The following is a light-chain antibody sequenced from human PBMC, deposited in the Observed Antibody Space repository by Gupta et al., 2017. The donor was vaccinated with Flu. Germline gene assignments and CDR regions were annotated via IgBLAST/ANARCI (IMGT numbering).Light chain of an antibody. V-gene: IGKV4-1*01. Sequence: DIVMTQSPXXLAVSLGERATINCKSSQSVLYSSNNKNYLAWYQQKPGQPPKLLIYWASTRESGVPDRFSGSGSGTDFTLTISSLQAEDVAVYYCQQYYSTPLTFGGETKVEIK. CDR3: QQYYSTPLT. CDR1: QSVLYSSNNKNY. J-gene: IGKJ4*01. CDR2: WAS.